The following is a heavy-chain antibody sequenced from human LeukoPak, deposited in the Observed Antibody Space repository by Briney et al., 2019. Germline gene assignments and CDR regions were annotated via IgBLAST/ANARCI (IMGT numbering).Heavy chain of an antibody. D-gene: IGHD3-22*01. CDR3: ARLRRNSDSSGYYYYYDY. CDR1: GFTFSTYT. CDR2: ISSSGRNI. J-gene: IGHJ4*02. Sequence: GGSLRLSCAASGFTFSTYTMNWVRQAPGKGLEWVSSISSSGRNIYYADSVKGRFTISRDNSNNSLYLQMSSLRAEDTAVYYCARLRRNSDSSGYYYYYDYWGQGTLVTVSS. V-gene: IGHV3-21*01.